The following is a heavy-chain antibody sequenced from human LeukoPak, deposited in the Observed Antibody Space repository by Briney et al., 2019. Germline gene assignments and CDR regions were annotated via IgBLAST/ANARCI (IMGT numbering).Heavy chain of an antibody. Sequence: ASVKVSCKASGGTFSSYAISWVRQAPGQGLEWMGRIIPILGIANYAQKFQGRVTITADKSTSTAYMELSSLRSEDTAVYYCARVVRSSSGWSPDAFDIWGQGTMVTVSS. J-gene: IGHJ3*02. V-gene: IGHV1-69*04. D-gene: IGHD6-19*01. CDR3: ARVVRSSSGWSPDAFDI. CDR2: IIPILGIA. CDR1: GGTFSSYA.